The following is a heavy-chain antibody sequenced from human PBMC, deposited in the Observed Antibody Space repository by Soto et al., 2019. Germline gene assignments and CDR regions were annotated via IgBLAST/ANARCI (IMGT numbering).Heavy chain of an antibody. CDR2: IYYSGST. D-gene: IGHD3-10*01. J-gene: IGHJ6*02. CDR1: GGSVSGGSYY. V-gene: IGHV4-61*01. CDR3: AREGRAMVRGLNYYGMDV. Sequence: PSETLYVTCTVSGGSVSGGSYYWSWIRQPPGKGLEWIGYIYYSGSTNYNPSLKSRVTISVDTSKNQFSLKLSSVTAADTAVYYCAREGRAMVRGLNYYGMDVWGQGTTVTVSS.